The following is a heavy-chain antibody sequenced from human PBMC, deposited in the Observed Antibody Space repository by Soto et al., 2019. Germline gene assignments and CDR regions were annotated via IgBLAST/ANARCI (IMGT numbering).Heavy chain of an antibody. Sequence: SETLSLTCTVSGGSISSGGYYWSWIRQHPGKGLEWIGYIYYSGSTYYNPSLKSRVTISVDTSKNQFSLKLSSVTAADTAVYYCARMSPNLSHPVGATRFDYWGQGTLVTVSS. D-gene: IGHD1-26*01. J-gene: IGHJ4*02. V-gene: IGHV4-31*03. CDR2: IYYSGST. CDR1: GGSISSGGYY. CDR3: ARMSPNLSHPVGATRFDY.